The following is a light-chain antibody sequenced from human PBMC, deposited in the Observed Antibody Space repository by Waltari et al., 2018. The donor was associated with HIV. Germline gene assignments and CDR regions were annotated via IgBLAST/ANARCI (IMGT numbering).Light chain of an antibody. CDR2: DVT. CDR3: SSYTKTLYVI. V-gene: IGLV2-14*03. CDR1: SNDVGGYNY. J-gene: IGLJ2*01. Sequence: QSALTQPASVSASPGQSITISCSGSSNDVGGYNYVSWYQQHPGKAPKLMIYDVTTRPSGVSDRFSGSKSGNTASLTISGLQAEDEADYYCSSYTKTLYVIFGGGTKLTVL.